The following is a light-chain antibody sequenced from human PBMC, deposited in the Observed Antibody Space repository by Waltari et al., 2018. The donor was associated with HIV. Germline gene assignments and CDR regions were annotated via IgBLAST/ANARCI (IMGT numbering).Light chain of an antibody. CDR2: SAF. Sequence: DIQMTQSPSSVSAYVGDRVTITCRASQVISNWLGWYQQKPGKAPKLLIHSAFTLESGVASRFSGSRSGTDYTLTITNLQPEDFATYFCQQANSSPFTFGPGTKVDMK. CDR1: QVISNW. V-gene: IGKV1-12*02. J-gene: IGKJ3*01. CDR3: QQANSSPFT.